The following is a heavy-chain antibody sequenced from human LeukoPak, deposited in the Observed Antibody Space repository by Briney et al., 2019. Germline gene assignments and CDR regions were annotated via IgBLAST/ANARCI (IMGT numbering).Heavy chain of an antibody. CDR2: INWNSGSI. J-gene: IGHJ4*02. CDR3: ARGTGYDVLTGYDY. Sequence: PGGSLRLSCAASGFTFSSYSMNWVRQAPGKGLEWVSGINWNSGSIGYADSVKGRFTISRDNAKNSLYLQMNSLRAEDTAFYFCARGTGYDVLTGYDYWGQGTLVTVSS. V-gene: IGHV3-20*04. CDR1: GFTFSSYS. D-gene: IGHD3-9*01.